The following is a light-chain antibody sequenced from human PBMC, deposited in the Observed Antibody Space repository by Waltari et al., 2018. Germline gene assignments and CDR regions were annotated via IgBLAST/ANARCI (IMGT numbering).Light chain of an antibody. V-gene: IGLV8-61*01. Sequence: QTVVTQEPSFSVSPGGTVTLTCGLSSGSVSTSYYPSWYQQIPGQAPRTLIYSTNTPSPGVPDRFSGSILGNKAALTITGAQADDESDYYCVLYVGSGIWVFGGGTKLTVL. J-gene: IGLJ3*02. CDR1: SGSVSTSYY. CDR3: VLYVGSGIWV. CDR2: STN.